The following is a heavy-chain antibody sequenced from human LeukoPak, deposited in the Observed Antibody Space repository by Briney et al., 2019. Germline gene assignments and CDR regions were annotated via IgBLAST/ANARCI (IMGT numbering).Heavy chain of an antibody. D-gene: IGHD3-22*01. CDR2: INPNSGGT. Sequence: ASVKVSCKASGYTFTGYYMHWLRQAPGQGLEWMGWINPNSGGTNYAQKFQGRVTMTRDTSISTAYMELSRLRSDDTAVYYCARGAAYTYYYDSSGYYRHFDYWGQGTLVTVSS. V-gene: IGHV1-2*02. J-gene: IGHJ4*02. CDR1: GYTFTGYY. CDR3: ARGAAYTYYYDSSGYYRHFDY.